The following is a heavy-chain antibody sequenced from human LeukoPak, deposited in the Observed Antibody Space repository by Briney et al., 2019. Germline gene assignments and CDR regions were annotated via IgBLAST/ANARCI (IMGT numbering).Heavy chain of an antibody. CDR2: ISSTSSTI. V-gene: IGHV3-48*01. J-gene: IGHJ4*02. CDR1: GFTFSSFS. Sequence: GGSLRLSCAASGFTFSSFSMNWVRQAPGKGLEWVSYISSTSSTIYYADSVKGRFTISRDNAKNSLYLQMNSLRAEDTAVYYCARAHPGDYSDFQFDYWGQGTLVTVSS. D-gene: IGHD4-11*01. CDR3: ARAHPGDYSDFQFDY.